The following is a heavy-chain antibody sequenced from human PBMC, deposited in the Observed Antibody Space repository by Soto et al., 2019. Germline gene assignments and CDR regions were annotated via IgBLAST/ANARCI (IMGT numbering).Heavy chain of an antibody. CDR2: IIPIFGTP. Sequence: QVQLVQSGAEVKKPGSSVKVSCKASGDTFSSYAINWVRQAPGQGLEWMGAIIPIFGTPNYAQRFQGRVTMTGVEATDTAYLELSNLKCKDTAVYFGATGGGSGYTYGYRFHYWGQGTLVTVSS. D-gene: IGHD5-18*01. J-gene: IGHJ4*02. CDR1: GDTFSSYA. V-gene: IGHV1-69*12. CDR3: ATGGGSGYTYGYRFHY.